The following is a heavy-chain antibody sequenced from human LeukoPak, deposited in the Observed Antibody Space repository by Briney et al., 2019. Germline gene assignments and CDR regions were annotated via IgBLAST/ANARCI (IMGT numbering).Heavy chain of an antibody. J-gene: IGHJ4*02. CDR1: GYTFTGYY. D-gene: IGHD6-13*01. CDR3: ARGAGLAAAGTYY. Sequence: ASVKVSCKASGYTFTGYYMNWVRQAPGQGLEWMGWINPNSGGTNYARKFQGRVTMTRDTSISTAYMDLSRLRSDDTAVYYCARGAGLAAAGTYYWGQGTLVTVSS. CDR2: INPNSGGT. V-gene: IGHV1-2*02.